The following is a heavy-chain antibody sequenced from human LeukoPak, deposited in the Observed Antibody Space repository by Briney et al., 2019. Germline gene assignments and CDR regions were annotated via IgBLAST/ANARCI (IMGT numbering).Heavy chain of an antibody. V-gene: IGHV3-23*01. Sequence: GGSLRLSCAASGFTFSSYAMSWVRQAPGRGLEWVSAISGSGGSTYYADPVKGRFTISRDSSKNTLYLQMNSLRAEDTAVYYCAKGAWYTGSDYWGQGTLVTVSS. CDR1: GFTFSSYA. D-gene: IGHD6-19*01. J-gene: IGHJ4*02. CDR2: ISGSGGST. CDR3: AKGAWYTGSDY.